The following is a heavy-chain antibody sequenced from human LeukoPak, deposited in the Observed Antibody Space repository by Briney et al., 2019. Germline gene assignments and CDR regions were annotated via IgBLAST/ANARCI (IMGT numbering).Heavy chain of an antibody. J-gene: IGHJ4*02. CDR2: IYPADSDT. V-gene: IGHV5-51*01. D-gene: IGHD4-17*01. CDR1: GYNFATHW. CDR3: ARHDYVDYPCDY. Sequence: GESLKISCKGSGYNFATHWIGWVRQMPGKGLEWMGIIYPADSDTRYSPSFQGQVTISAGKSINTAYLQWSSLKASDTAMYYCARHDYVDYPCDYWGQGTLVTVSS.